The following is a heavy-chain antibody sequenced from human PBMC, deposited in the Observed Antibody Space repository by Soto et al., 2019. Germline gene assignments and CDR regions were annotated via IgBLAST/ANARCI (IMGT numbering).Heavy chain of an antibody. CDR3: ASAEQQARFDP. V-gene: IGHV1-69*06. Sequence: SVKVSCKASGGTFSSYAISWVRQAPGQGLEWMGGIIPIFGTANYAQKFQGRVTITADKSTSTAYMELSSLRSEDTAVYYGASAEQQARFDPWGQGTLVTVPS. D-gene: IGHD6-13*01. CDR2: IIPIFGTA. CDR1: GGTFSSYA. J-gene: IGHJ5*02.